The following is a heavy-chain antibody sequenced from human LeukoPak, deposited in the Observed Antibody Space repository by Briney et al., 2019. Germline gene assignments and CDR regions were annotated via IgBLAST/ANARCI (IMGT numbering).Heavy chain of an antibody. CDR1: GGPFSGYF. D-gene: IGHD2-21*01. CDR2: IHNSGTT. CDR3: ARRYYYNLVIFPFDF. J-gene: IGHJ4*02. V-gene: IGHV4-34*01. Sequence: SETLSLTCAVSGGPFSGYFWSWISQSSGKGLEWIGEIHNSGTTNYNQSLNSRVTISEDKSKNQFYLNLSTVTAADTAVYYCARRYYYNLVIFPFDFWGQGTLVTVSS.